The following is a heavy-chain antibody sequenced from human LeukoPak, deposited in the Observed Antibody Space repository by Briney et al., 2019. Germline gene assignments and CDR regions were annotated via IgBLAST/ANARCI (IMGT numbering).Heavy chain of an antibody. CDR3: ARDLGQYYDTSDNWFDP. CDR1: GFTFSNYW. J-gene: IGHJ5*02. V-gene: IGHV3-74*01. CDR2: INSDGINT. Sequence: PGGSLRLSCAASGFTFSNYWMHWARQAPGKGLVWVSRINSDGINTSYADSVKGRFTIPRDNAKNTLNLQMNSLRAGDTAVYYCARDLGQYYDTSDNWFDPWGQGTLVTVSS. D-gene: IGHD3-22*01.